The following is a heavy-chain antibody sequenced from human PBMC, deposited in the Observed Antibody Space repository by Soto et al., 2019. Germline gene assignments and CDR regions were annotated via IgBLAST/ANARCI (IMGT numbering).Heavy chain of an antibody. J-gene: IGHJ4*02. Sequence: TLSLTFAVSGGSISSSNWWSWVRQPPGKGLEWIGEIYHSGSTNYNPSLKSRVTISVDKSKNQFSLKLSSVTAADTAVYYCARAAFQWELPTYYFDYWGQGTLVTVSS. D-gene: IGHD1-26*01. CDR1: GGSISSSNW. V-gene: IGHV4-4*02. CDR3: ARAAFQWELPTYYFDY. CDR2: IYHSGST.